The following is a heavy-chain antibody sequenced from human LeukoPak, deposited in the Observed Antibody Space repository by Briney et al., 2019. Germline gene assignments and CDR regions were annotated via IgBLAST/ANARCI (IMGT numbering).Heavy chain of an antibody. D-gene: IGHD4-23*01. CDR1: GFTFSSYG. CDR3: ARGLGGNDGY. Sequence: GGSLRLSCAASGFTFSSYGMNRVRQAPGNGLEWVAVIWYDGSNNYYADSVKGRFTISRDNSKNTLYLQMNSLRAEDTAVYSCARGLGGNDGYWGQGTLVTVSS. J-gene: IGHJ4*02. V-gene: IGHV3-33*08. CDR2: IWYDGSNN.